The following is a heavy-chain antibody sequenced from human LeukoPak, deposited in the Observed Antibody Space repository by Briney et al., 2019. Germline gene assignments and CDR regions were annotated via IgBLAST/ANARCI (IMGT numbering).Heavy chain of an antibody. Sequence: SETLSLTCSVSGGSINSHYWSWIRQPPGKRLEWIGYIFNTGNTNYNPSLVSRVTMSVDTSRAQFFLRLSPVTAADTAIYYCASRPADTTWYGVFDYWSQGTLVTVSS. CDR1: GGSINSHY. CDR2: IFNTGNT. J-gene: IGHJ4*02. CDR3: ASRPADTTWYGVFDY. D-gene: IGHD3-10*01. V-gene: IGHV4-59*11.